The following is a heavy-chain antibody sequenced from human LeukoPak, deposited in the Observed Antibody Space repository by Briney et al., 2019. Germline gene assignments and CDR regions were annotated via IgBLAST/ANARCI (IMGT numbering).Heavy chain of an antibody. CDR2: INHSGST. CDR1: GGSFSGYY. CDR3: ARGLYSSSWYFSHFDY. V-gene: IGHV4-34*01. D-gene: IGHD6-13*01. Sequence: KTSETLSLTCAVYGGSFSGYYWSWIRQPPGKGLEWIGEINHSGSTNYNPSLKSRVTISVDTSKNLFSLKLSSVTAADTAVYYCARGLYSSSWYFSHFDYWGQGTLVTVSS. J-gene: IGHJ4*02.